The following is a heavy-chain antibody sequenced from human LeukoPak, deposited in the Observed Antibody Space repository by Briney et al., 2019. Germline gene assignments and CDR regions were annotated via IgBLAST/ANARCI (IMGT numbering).Heavy chain of an antibody. CDR3: ARGVPAAITYFQH. Sequence: ASVKVSCKASGGTFLGGTSNKYAINWVRQAPGQGLEWMGWINPSSGGTNYAQKFQGRVTMTRDTSISTAYMELSRLTSDDTAIYYCARGVPAAITYFQHWGQGTLVTVSS. CDR2: INPSSGGT. CDR1: GGTFLGGTSNKYA. V-gene: IGHV1-2*02. D-gene: IGHD2-2*01. J-gene: IGHJ1*01.